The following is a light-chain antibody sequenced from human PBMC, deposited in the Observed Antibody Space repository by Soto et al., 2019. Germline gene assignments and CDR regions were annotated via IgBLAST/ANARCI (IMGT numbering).Light chain of an antibody. CDR2: AAR. CDR3: QQSHSTPYT. CDR1: QSISRN. J-gene: IGKJ2*01. V-gene: IGKV1-39*01. Sequence: DIQLTQSPSSLSASVGDRITISCRASQSISRNLNWYQQMPGKAPNLLIYAARDLQSGVPGRFSGSGSGTEFNLTISSLQPEDIATYYCQQSHSTPYTFGQGTKLEI.